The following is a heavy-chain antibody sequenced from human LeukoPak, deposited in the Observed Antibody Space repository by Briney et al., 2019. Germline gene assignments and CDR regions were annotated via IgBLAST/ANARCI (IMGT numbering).Heavy chain of an antibody. CDR2: IIPIFGTA. CDR3: ASGPYDYYGMDV. V-gene: IGHV1-69*06. J-gene: IGHJ6*04. CDR1: GGTFSSYA. Sequence: SVKVSCKASGGTFSSYAISWVRQAPGQGLEWMGGIIPIFGTANYARKFQGRVTITAGKSTSTAYMELSSLRSEDTAVYYCASGPYDYYGMDVWGKGTTVTVSS.